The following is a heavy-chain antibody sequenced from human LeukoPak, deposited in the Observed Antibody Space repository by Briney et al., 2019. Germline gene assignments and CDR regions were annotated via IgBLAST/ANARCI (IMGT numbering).Heavy chain of an antibody. CDR1: GGSISSYY. J-gene: IGHJ5*02. CDR2: IYYSGST. Sequence: SETLSLTCAVSGGSISSYYWSWIRQPPGKGQEWIGYIYYSGSTNYNPSLKSRVTISVDTSKNQFSLKLSSVTAADTAVYYCASGFDWFWFVPWGQGTLVTVSS. CDR3: ASGFDWFWFVP. D-gene: IGHD3-9*01. V-gene: IGHV4-59*01.